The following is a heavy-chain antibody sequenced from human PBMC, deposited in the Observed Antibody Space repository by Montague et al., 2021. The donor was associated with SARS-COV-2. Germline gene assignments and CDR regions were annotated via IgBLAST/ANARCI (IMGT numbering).Heavy chain of an antibody. V-gene: IGHV2-70*01. CDR3: ARIPEYSSGGGPDWYFDL. D-gene: IGHD6-19*01. Sequence: PALVKPTQTLTLTCTFSGFSVSTSGLCVSWIRQPPGKVLEWLALIDWDDDTYYSTSLKTRLAISKDTSKNQVVLTMTDMDPVDTGTYYCARIPEYSSGGGPDWYFDLWGRGTLVTVSS. J-gene: IGHJ2*01. CDR2: IDWDDDT. CDR1: GFSVSTSGLC.